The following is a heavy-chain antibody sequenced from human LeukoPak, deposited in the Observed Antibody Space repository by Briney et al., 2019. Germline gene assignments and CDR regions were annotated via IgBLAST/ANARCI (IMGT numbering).Heavy chain of an antibody. CDR2: INPNSGGT. Sequence: ASVKVSCKASGGTFSSYAISWVRQAPGQGLEWMGWINPNSGGTNYAQKFQGRVTMTRDTSISTAYMELSRLRSDDTAVYYCAREAARGSWFDPWGQGTLVTVSS. J-gene: IGHJ5*02. CDR3: AREAARGSWFDP. D-gene: IGHD6-25*01. CDR1: GGTFSSYA. V-gene: IGHV1-2*02.